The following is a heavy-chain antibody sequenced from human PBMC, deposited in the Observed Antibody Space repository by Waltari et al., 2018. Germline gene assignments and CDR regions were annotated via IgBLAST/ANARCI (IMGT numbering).Heavy chain of an antibody. Sequence: EVQLLESGGALVQPGGSGLLSCAAAGFHFSSVAISWVRQAPGKGLEWVSALDNNREGATFYADSVRGRFTISRDNSKNTLYLQMNSLRIEDTAVYYCAKVEWGGYSGYVGDCWGQGTLVTVSS. J-gene: IGHJ4*02. CDR1: GFHFSSVA. V-gene: IGHV3-23*01. D-gene: IGHD5-12*01. CDR2: LDNNREGAT. CDR3: AKVEWGGYSGYVGDC.